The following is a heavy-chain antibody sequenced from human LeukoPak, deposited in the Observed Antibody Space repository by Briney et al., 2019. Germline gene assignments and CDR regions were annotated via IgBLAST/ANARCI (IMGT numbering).Heavy chain of an antibody. Sequence: RASVKVSCKASGYTFTGYYMHCVRQAPGQGLEWMGWINPNSGGTNYAQKFQGRVTMTRDTSISTAYMELSRLRSDDTAVYYCARGRIRITMVRGVQNWFDPWGQGTLVTVSS. D-gene: IGHD3-10*01. CDR2: INPNSGGT. CDR3: ARGRIRITMVRGVQNWFDP. V-gene: IGHV1-2*02. CDR1: GYTFTGYY. J-gene: IGHJ5*02.